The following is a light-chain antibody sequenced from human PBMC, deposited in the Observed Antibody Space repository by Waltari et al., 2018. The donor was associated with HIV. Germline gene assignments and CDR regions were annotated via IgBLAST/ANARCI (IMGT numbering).Light chain of an antibody. CDR3: QSYDSNLSGL. J-gene: IGLJ2*01. CDR2: GIS. CDR1: SSNIGAGYD. V-gene: IGLV1-40*01. Sequence: QSELTQPPSVSAAPGQRVTISCTGSSSNIGAGYDVHWYQQVPGRAPKVVIYGISNRPSGVPDRFSGSKSGSSASLVITGLQSEDEADYYCQSYDSNLSGLFGGGTKVTVL.